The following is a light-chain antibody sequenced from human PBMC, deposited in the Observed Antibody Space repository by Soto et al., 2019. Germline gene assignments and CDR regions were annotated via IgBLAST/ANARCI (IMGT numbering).Light chain of an antibody. CDR2: DVS. CDR3: SSYTSSSPHVV. Sequence: QSALTQPASVSGSPGQSITISCTGTSRDVGGYNYVSWYQQHPGKAPKLMIYDVSNRLSGVSNRFSGSKSGNTASLTISGLQAEDEADYYCSSYTSSSPHVVFGGGTQLTVL. J-gene: IGLJ2*01. CDR1: SRDVGGYNY. V-gene: IGLV2-14*01.